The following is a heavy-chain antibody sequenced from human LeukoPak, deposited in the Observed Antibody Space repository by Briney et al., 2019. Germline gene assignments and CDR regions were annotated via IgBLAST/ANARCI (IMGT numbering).Heavy chain of an antibody. CDR2: IYSGGST. D-gene: IGHD3-22*01. CDR3: ARDSHGSYDSSGYFAN. CDR1: GFTVSSNY. Sequence: GGSLRLSCAASGFTVSSNYMSWVRQAPGKGLEWVSVIYSGGSTYYADSVKGRFTISRDNSKNTLCLQMNSLRAEDTAVYYCARDSHGSYDSSGYFANWGQGTLVTVSS. J-gene: IGHJ4*02. V-gene: IGHV3-66*01.